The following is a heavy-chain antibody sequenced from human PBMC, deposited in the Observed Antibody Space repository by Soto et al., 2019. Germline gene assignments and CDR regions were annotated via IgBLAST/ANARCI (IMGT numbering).Heavy chain of an antibody. CDR2: MFYSGST. D-gene: IGHD6-13*01. Sequence: SETLSLTCIVSGGSISDTSYYWGWIRQPPGEGLVWIGSMFYSGSTYYNPSLNSRVTMSADTSKNQFSLKLTSVTAADTALYYCARLKSSYSGSWYGGGFFDLWGQGTLVTVSS. CDR3: ARLKSSYSGSWYGGGFFDL. V-gene: IGHV4-39*01. CDR1: GGSISDTSYY. J-gene: IGHJ4*02.